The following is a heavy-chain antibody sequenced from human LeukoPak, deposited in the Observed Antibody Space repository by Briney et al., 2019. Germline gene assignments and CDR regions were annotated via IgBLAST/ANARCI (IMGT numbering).Heavy chain of an antibody. CDR1: GFTFSSYW. Sequence: GSLRLSCAASGFTFSSYWMSWVRQAPGKGLEWVANIKQDGGQTYYLDSVKGRFTVSRDNAKNSLYLQMNSLRAEDTAVYYCARLGARQMLEYWGQGTLVTVSS. D-gene: IGHD4-17*01. J-gene: IGHJ4*02. CDR2: IKQDGGQT. CDR3: ARLGARQMLEY. V-gene: IGHV3-7*01.